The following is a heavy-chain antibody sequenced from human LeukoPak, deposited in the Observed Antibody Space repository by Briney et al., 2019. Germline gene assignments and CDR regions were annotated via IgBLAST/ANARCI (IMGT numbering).Heavy chain of an antibody. CDR2: INRSGST. D-gene: IGHD5-24*01. CDR3: ARGGRRWLQLRAFDI. V-gene: IGHV4-34*01. CDR1: GGSFSGYY. J-gene: IGHJ3*02. Sequence: SETLSLTCAVYGGSFSGYYWSWIRQPPGKGLEWIGEINRSGSTNYNPSLKSRVTIPVDTSKNQFSLKLSSVTAADTAVYYCARGGRRWLQLRAFDIWGQGTMVTVSS.